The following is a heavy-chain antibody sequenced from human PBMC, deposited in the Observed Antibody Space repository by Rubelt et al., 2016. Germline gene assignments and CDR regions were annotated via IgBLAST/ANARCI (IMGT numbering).Heavy chain of an antibody. V-gene: IGHV7-4-1*02. D-gene: IGHD2-15*01. Sequence: QVQLVQSGSELKKPGASVKVSCKASGYTFTTSAINWVRQAPGQGLEWMGGITTKTGKPTYAQGFTGRFVFSLDTSVSTAYLHISSLKAEDTAVYYCARLLAYDAFDIWGHGTMVTVSS. CDR2: ITTKTGKP. CDR1: GYTFTTSA. J-gene: IGHJ3*02. CDR3: ARLLAYDAFDI.